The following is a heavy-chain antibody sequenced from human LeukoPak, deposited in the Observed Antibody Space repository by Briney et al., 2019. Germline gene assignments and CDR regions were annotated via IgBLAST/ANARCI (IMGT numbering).Heavy chain of an antibody. CDR3: ARFSDTAMVIPY. D-gene: IGHD5-18*01. V-gene: IGHV3-21*01. Sequence: GGSLRLSCAVSGFTFSSYSMNWVRQAPGKGLEWVSSISSSSSYIYYADSVKGRFTISRDNAKNSLYLQMNSLRAEDAAVYYCARFSDTAMVIPYWGQGALVTVSS. J-gene: IGHJ4*02. CDR1: GFTFSSYS. CDR2: ISSSSSYI.